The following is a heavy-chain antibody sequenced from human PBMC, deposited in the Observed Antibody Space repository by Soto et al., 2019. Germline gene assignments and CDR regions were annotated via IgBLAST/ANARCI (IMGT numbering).Heavy chain of an antibody. CDR3: ARDGRSGSYYYGMDV. CDR2: ISSSSSYT. CDR1: GFTFSDYY. J-gene: IGHJ6*02. D-gene: IGHD3-3*01. Sequence: QVQLVESGGGLVKPGGSLRLSCAASGFTFSDYYMSWIRQAPGKGLEWVSYISSSSSYTNYADSVKGRFTISRDNAKNSLYLQMNSLRAEDTAEYYCARDGRSGSYYYGMDVWGQGTTVTVSS. V-gene: IGHV3-11*06.